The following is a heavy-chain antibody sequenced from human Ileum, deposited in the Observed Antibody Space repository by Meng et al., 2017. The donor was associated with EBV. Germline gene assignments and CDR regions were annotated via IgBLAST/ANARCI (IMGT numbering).Heavy chain of an antibody. D-gene: IGHD2-8*01. Sequence: QVRLQESGPGLVGPSGTLSLPCSVSGDSISNEHWWSWVRQPPGKGLEWIGEIHHTRGPNYNPSLKSRVIISVDKSNNHFSLRLSAVTAADTAVYYCASNGAFSLDHWGQGTLVTVSS. CDR3: ASNGAFSLDH. J-gene: IGHJ4*02. V-gene: IGHV4-4*02. CDR2: IHHTRGP. CDR1: GDSISNEHW.